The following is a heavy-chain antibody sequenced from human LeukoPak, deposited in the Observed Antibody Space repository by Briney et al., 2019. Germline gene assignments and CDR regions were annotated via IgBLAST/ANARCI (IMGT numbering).Heavy chain of an antibody. V-gene: IGHV4-4*07. Sequence: SETLSLTCTVSGGSISSYYWSWIRQPPGKGLEWIGRIYTSGSTNYNPSLKSRVTMSVDTSKNQFSLKLSSVTAADTAVYYCARDIAYYYGSGSSSYFDYWGQGTLVTVSS. CDR3: ARDIAYYYGSGSSSYFDY. CDR2: IYTSGST. J-gene: IGHJ4*02. D-gene: IGHD3-10*01. CDR1: GGSISSYY.